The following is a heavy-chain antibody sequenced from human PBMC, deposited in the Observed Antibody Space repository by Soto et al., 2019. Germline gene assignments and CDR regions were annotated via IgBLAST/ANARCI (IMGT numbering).Heavy chain of an antibody. Sequence: SETLSLTCTVSGGSISSYYWSWIRQPPGKGLEWIGYIYYSGSTNYNPSLKSRVTISVDTSKNQFSLKLSSVTAADTAVYYCARQVSARLVPFDYWGQGTLVTVS. CDR1: GGSISSYY. J-gene: IGHJ4*02. V-gene: IGHV4-59*08. CDR2: IYYSGST. CDR3: ARQVSARLVPFDY. D-gene: IGHD2-21*02.